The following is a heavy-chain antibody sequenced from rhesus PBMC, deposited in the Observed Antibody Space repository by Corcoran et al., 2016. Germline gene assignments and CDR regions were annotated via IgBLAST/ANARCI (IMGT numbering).Heavy chain of an antibody. CDR2: ISGSWGST. CDR1: GGSISRNY. Sequence: QVQLQESGPGLVKPSETLSLTCAVSGGSISRNYWSWIRQPPGKGLEWIGRISGSWGSTDTNPSLKGRVTSSTDTAKNQFSMKLSSVTAADTAVYYCARVSGTPFDYWGQGVLVTVSS. CDR3: ARVSGTPFDY. D-gene: IGHD1-1*01. V-gene: IGHV4-173*01. J-gene: IGHJ4*01.